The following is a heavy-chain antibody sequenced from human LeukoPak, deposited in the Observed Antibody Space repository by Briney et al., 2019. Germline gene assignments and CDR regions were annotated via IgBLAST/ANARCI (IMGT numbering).Heavy chain of an antibody. Sequence: EASVKVSCKASGGTFSSYAISWVRLAPGQGLEWMGRIIPILGIANYAQKFQGRVTITADESTSTAYMELSSLRSEDTAVYYCARGYCSSTSCSEFDYWGQGTLVTVSS. J-gene: IGHJ4*02. CDR1: GGTFSSYA. CDR2: IIPILGIA. CDR3: ARGYCSSTSCSEFDY. D-gene: IGHD2-2*01. V-gene: IGHV1-69*04.